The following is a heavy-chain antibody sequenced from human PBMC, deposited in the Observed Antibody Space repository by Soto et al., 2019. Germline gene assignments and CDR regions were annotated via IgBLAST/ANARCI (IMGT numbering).Heavy chain of an antibody. CDR2: INAGNGNT. D-gene: IGHD6-25*01. V-gene: IGHV1-3*01. J-gene: IGHJ4*02. CDR3: ARGGADFDY. Sequence: QVQLVQSGAEGKRLGASVRVSCKAFGNPFISYAFHGLRKAPGQRLEWMGWINAGNGNTKYSQKFQGRVTITRDTSASTAYMELSSLRSEDTAVYYCARGGADFDYWGQGTLVTVSS. CDR1: GNPFISYA.